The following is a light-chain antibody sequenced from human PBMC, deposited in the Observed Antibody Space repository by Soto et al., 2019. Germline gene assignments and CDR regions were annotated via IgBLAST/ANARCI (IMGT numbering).Light chain of an antibody. CDR2: GAS. CDR1: QSVSSSF. V-gene: IGKV3D-20*02. J-gene: IGKJ5*01. Sequence: EIVMTQSPATLSLSPGERATLSCRASQSVSSSFLAWYQQKPGQAPRLLIYGASSRATGIPDRFSGSGSGTDFTLTISSLEPEDFAVYYCQQRSNWPPITFGQGTRLEIK. CDR3: QQRSNWPPIT.